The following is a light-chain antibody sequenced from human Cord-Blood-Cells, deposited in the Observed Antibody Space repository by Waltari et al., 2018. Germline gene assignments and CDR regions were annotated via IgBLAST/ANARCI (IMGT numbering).Light chain of an antibody. CDR3: QQSYSTPRT. Sequence: DIQMTQSPSSLSASVGHRVTITCRASQSISSYFNWSLQKPGKAPKLLIYAASSLQSGVPSRFSGSGSGKDLTLTISSLQPEDFATDYCQQSYSTPRTFGKGTKVEIK. J-gene: IGKJ1*01. CDR2: AAS. V-gene: IGKV1-39*01. CDR1: QSISSY.